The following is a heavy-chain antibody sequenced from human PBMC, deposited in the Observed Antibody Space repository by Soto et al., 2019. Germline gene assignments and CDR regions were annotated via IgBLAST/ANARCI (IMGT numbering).Heavy chain of an antibody. CDR3: AHGYSSGWYFDY. V-gene: IGHV2-5*02. CDR1: GFSLSTSGVG. Sequence: QITLKESGPTLVKPTQTLTLTCTFSGFSLSTSGVGVGWIRQPPGKALEWLALIYWDDDKRYSPSLKSRLTIXKXXSKNQVVLTMTNMDPVDTATYYCAHGYSSGWYFDYWGQGTLVTVSS. D-gene: IGHD6-19*01. CDR2: IYWDDDK. J-gene: IGHJ4*02.